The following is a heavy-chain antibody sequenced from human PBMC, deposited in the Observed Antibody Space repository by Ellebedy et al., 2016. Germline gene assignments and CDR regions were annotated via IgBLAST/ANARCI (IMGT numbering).Heavy chain of an antibody. V-gene: IGHV3-21*01. D-gene: IGHD4-17*01. Sequence: GGSLRLSCAASGFTFSSYSMNWVRQAPGKGLEWVSSISSSSSYIYYADSVKGRFTISRDNAKNSLYLQMNSLRAEDTAVYYCARDSDYGDYVAWIGNYYYYGMDVWGQGTTVTVSS. J-gene: IGHJ6*02. CDR3: ARDSDYGDYVAWIGNYYYYGMDV. CDR1: GFTFSSYS. CDR2: ISSSSSYI.